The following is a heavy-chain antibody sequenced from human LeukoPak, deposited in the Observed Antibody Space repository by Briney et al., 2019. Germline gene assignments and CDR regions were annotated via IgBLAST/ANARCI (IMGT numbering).Heavy chain of an antibody. CDR1: GITLSDYY. V-gene: IGHV3-11*01. Sequence: GGSLRLSCAASGITLSDYYMNWIRQAPGKGLEWVSHINFSGSVRSYADSVKGRSTISRDNAKNSMSLEMNSLRAEDTAVYYCTSLHYYAFAIWGQGTMVTVSS. J-gene: IGHJ3*02. CDR2: INFSGSVR. D-gene: IGHD2-21*01. CDR3: TSLHYYAFAI.